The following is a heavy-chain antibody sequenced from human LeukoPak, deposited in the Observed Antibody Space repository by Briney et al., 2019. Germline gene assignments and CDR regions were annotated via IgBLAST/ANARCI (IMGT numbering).Heavy chain of an antibody. D-gene: IGHD6-19*01. V-gene: IGHV3-33*01. CDR1: GFTFRYYG. Sequence: PGGSLRLSCAASGFTFRYYGMHWVRQAPGKGLEWVAAIQSDGSKEYYADSVKGRFAISRDDSRSTQYLQMNSLRDEDTAVYYCARDTDTSGHSSRLEPRGQGTLVSVSS. CDR3: ARDTDTSGHSSRLEP. CDR2: IQSDGSKE. J-gene: IGHJ5*02.